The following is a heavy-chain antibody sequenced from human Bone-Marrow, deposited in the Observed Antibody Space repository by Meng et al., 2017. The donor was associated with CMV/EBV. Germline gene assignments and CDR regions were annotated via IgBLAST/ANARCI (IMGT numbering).Heavy chain of an antibody. CDR3: ARPLESVGSGSSWFDP. Sequence: ASVKVSCKASGGTFSSYAISWVRQAPGQGLEWMGWINPNSGGTNYAQKFQGRVTMTRDTSISTAYMELSRLRSDDTAVYYCARPLESVGSGSSWFDPWVQGTLVTVSS. CDR2: INPNSGGT. D-gene: IGHD3-10*01. V-gene: IGHV1-2*02. J-gene: IGHJ5*02. CDR1: GGTFSSYA.